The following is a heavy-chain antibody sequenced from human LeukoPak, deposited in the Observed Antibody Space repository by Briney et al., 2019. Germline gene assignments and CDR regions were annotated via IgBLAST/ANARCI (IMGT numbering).Heavy chain of an antibody. Sequence: GGSLRLSCAASGFTLSSYAMSWVRQGPGKGLEWVGFIRSKVYDGTREYAASVKDRFIMPRDDSKSIAYLQMNSLKTEDTAVYYCTRSVGATTFFDYWGQGTLVTVSS. D-gene: IGHD1-26*01. J-gene: IGHJ4*02. V-gene: IGHV3-49*04. CDR2: IRSKVYDGTR. CDR3: TRSVGATTFFDY. CDR1: GFTLSSYA.